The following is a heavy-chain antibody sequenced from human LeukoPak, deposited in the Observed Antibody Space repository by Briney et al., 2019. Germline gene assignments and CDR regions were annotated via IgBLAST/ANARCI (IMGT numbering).Heavy chain of an antibody. D-gene: IGHD4-23*01. V-gene: IGHV3-73*01. Sequence: PGGSLRLSCAASGFTFSGSAMHWVRQASGKGLEWVGRIRSKANSYATAYAASVKGRFTISRDDSKNTAYLQMNSLRAEDTALYYCARDGDTVLTRGYYYYMDVWGKGTTVTVSS. CDR1: GFTFSGSA. J-gene: IGHJ6*03. CDR3: ARDGDTVLTRGYYYYMDV. CDR2: IRSKANSYAT.